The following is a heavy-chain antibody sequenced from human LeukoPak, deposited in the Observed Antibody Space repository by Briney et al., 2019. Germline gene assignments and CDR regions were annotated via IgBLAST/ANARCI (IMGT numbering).Heavy chain of an antibody. CDR2: ISSSFSTT. Sequence: GGSLRLSCVASGFTFSSYSMNWVRQAPGKGLEWVSYISSSFSTTYYADSVKGRFTISRDNARNSLYLQMNSLRAEDTAVYYCAGGYSYGRGVDYWGQGTLVTVSS. CDR3: AGGYSYGRGVDY. D-gene: IGHD5-18*01. J-gene: IGHJ4*02. V-gene: IGHV3-48*01. CDR1: GFTFSSYS.